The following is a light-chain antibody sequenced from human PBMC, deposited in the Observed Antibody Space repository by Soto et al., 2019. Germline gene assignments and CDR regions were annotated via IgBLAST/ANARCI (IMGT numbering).Light chain of an antibody. J-gene: IGLJ2*01. CDR2: EVS. CDR3: SSFAGNNNLV. V-gene: IGLV2-8*01. Sequence: QAVVTQPPSASGSPGQSVTISCTGTSSDVGGYNYVSWYQQHPGKAPKLMISEVSKRPSGVPDLFSGSKSGNTASLTVSGLQAEDEADYYCSSFAGNNNLVFGGGTKLTVL. CDR1: SSDVGGYNY.